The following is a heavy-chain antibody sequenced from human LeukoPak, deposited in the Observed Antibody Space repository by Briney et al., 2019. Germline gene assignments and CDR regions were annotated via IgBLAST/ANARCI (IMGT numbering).Heavy chain of an antibody. D-gene: IGHD3-3*01. J-gene: IGHJ4*02. Sequence: GGSLRLSCAGSGFTFSNYWVHWVRQAPGKGLVWVARINTVGTRTDYADSVRGRFTISRDNAQNIIYLQMNSLTAEDTAVYYCVRSMSGRNDFWGQGNVVSVSS. CDR2: INTVGTRT. CDR3: VRSMSGRNDF. V-gene: IGHV3-74*01. CDR1: GFTFSNYW.